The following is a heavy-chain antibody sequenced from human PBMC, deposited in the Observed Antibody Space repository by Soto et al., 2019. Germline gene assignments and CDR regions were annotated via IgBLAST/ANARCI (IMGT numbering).Heavy chain of an antibody. CDR2: ITAYNGKT. Sequence: QVQLVQSGGEVKKPGASVKVSRKASGYTFSNYGVSWVRQAPGQGLEWMGWITAYNGKTNYAHNFEGRVAMTIDTSTSTAYMELRSLRSDDTAVYYCARQHNDLWSDSPDFDYWGQGTLVTVSA. J-gene: IGHJ4*02. D-gene: IGHD3-3*01. CDR3: ARQHNDLWSDSPDFDY. CDR1: GYTFSNYG. V-gene: IGHV1-18*04.